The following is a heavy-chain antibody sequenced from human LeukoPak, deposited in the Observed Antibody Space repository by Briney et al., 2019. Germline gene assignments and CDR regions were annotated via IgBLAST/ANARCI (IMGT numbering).Heavy chain of an antibody. D-gene: IGHD6-6*01. CDR1: GFTFSNAW. CDR2: IKSKTDGGTT. Sequence: GGSLRLSCAASGFTFSNAWMSWVRQAPGKGLEWVGRIKSKTDGGTTDYAAPVKGRFTISRDDSKNTLYLQMNSLKTEDTAVYYCTTYSSSSGSLDYWGQGTLVTVSS. J-gene: IGHJ4*02. V-gene: IGHV3-15*01. CDR3: TTYSSSSGSLDY.